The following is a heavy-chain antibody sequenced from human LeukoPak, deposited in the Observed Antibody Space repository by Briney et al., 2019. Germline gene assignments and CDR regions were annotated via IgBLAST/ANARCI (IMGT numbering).Heavy chain of an antibody. V-gene: IGHV3-49*03. Sequence: PGGSLRLSCTASGFTFADYAFSWFRQAPGMGLEWVGVIKSKGYGGTIEYAASVKGRITISRDDSISVAYLQLNSLETADTGIYYYTRXWLYNPXDYWGQGTLVT. CDR1: GFTFADYA. CDR3: TRXWLYNPXDY. CDR2: IKSKGYGGTI. D-gene: IGHD1-1*01. J-gene: IGHJ4*02.